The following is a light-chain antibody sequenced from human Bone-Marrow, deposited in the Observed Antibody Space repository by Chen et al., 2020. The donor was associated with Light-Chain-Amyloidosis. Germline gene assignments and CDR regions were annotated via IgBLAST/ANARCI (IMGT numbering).Light chain of an antibody. CDR2: DDS. J-gene: IGLJ3*02. CDR3: QVWDRSSDRPV. V-gene: IGLV3-21*02. Sequence: SYVLTQPSSVSVAPGQTATIACGGNNLGSTSVHWYQQTPGQAPLLVVYDDSDRPSGIPERLSGSNSGITATLINGMVAAGDEAYYYCQVWDRSSDRPVFGGGTKLTVL. CDR1: NLGSTS.